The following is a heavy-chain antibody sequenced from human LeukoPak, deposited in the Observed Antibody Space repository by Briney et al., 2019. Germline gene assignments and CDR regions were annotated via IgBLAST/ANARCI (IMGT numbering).Heavy chain of an antibody. CDR3: ARGLFMIVVVHPLPFDP. CDR1: GGSFRGYY. V-gene: IGHV4-34*01. Sequence: SETLSLTCAVYGGSFRGYYWSWIRQPPGKGLEWIGEINHSGSTNYNPSLKSRVTISVDTSKNQFSLKLSSVTAADTAVYYCARGLFMIVVVHPLPFDPWGQGTLVTVSS. D-gene: IGHD3-22*01. J-gene: IGHJ5*02. CDR2: INHSGST.